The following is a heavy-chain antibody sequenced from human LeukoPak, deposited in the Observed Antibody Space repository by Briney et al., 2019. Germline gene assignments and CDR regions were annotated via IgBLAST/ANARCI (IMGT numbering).Heavy chain of an antibody. J-gene: IGHJ4*02. CDR3: AKVYGSSGWYGNPRKYYFDY. CDR2: ISGSGGST. Sequence: GGSLRLSCAASGFTFSSYAMGWVRQAPGKGLEWVSAISGSGGSTYYADSVKGRFTISRDNSKNTLYLQMNSLRAEDTAVYYCAKVYGSSGWYGNPRKYYFDYWGQGTLVTVSS. CDR1: GFTFSSYA. D-gene: IGHD6-19*01. V-gene: IGHV3-23*01.